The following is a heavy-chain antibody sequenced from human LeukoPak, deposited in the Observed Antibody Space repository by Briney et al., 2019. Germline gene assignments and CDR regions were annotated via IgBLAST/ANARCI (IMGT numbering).Heavy chain of an antibody. D-gene: IGHD1-1*01. V-gene: IGHV3-23*01. CDR2: LYGSGETT. Sequence: GGSLRLSCAASGFTVSSNYMSWVRQAPGKGLEWVSALYGSGETTYYADSVKGRFTVSRDNSKNTLYLQMDGLRAEDTAVYYCAKMAGMTRQVYYMDVWGKGATVTVSS. CDR3: AKMAGMTRQVYYMDV. J-gene: IGHJ6*03. CDR1: GFTVSSNY.